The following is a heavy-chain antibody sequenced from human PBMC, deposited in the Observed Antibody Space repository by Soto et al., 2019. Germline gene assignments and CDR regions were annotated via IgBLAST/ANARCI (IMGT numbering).Heavy chain of an antibody. D-gene: IGHD3-22*01. CDR3: ARLNYYDSSGYYSYNTYDY. V-gene: IGHV4-39*01. Sequence: SETLSLTCTVSGGSISSSSYYWVLIRQPPGKGPEWIGSIYYSGSTYYNLSLKSRVTISVDTSKNQFSLKLSSVTAADTAVYYCARLNYYDSSGYYSYNTYDYWGQGTLVTVSS. J-gene: IGHJ4*02. CDR2: IYYSGST. CDR1: GGSISSSSYY.